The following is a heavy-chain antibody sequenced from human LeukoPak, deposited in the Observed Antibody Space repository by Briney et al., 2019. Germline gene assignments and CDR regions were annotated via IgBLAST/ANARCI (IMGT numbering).Heavy chain of an antibody. J-gene: IGHJ4*02. Sequence: SETLSLTCTVSGGSISSYYWSWIRQPPGKGLEWIGYISDSGSTNYNPSLKSRLTISVDTSKNQFSLKLSSVTAADTAVYYCARHGGSHSFDYWGQGSLVTVSS. CDR1: GGSISSYY. V-gene: IGHV4-59*08. CDR3: ARHGGSHSFDY. D-gene: IGHD1-26*01. CDR2: ISDSGST.